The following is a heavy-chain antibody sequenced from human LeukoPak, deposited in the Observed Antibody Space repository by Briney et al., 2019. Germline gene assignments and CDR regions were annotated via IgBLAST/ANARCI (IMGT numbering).Heavy chain of an antibody. CDR2: ISSSSSYI. J-gene: IGHJ4*02. CDR1: GFTFSSYS. V-gene: IGHV3-21*01. Sequence: GGSLRLSCAASGFTFSSYSMNWVRQAPGKGLEWVSSISSSSSYIYYADSVKGRFTISRDNAKNSLYLQMNSLRAEDTAVYYCARVWTGTTVGGYWGQGTLDTVSS. CDR3: ARVWTGTTVGGY. D-gene: IGHD1-7*01.